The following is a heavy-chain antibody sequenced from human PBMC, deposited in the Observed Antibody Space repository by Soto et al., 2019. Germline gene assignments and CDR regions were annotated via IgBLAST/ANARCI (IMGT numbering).Heavy chain of an antibody. CDR2: IDPSDSYT. Sequence: PGESLKISCKGSGYSFTSYWISWVRQMPGKGLEWMGRIDPSDSYTNYSPSFQGHVTISADKSISTAYLQWSSLEASDTAMYYCASPKQLSMGYYYGMDGWGQGITVTVSS. D-gene: IGHD2-2*01. CDR1: GYSFTSYW. V-gene: IGHV5-10-1*01. CDR3: ASPKQLSMGYYYGMDG. J-gene: IGHJ6*02.